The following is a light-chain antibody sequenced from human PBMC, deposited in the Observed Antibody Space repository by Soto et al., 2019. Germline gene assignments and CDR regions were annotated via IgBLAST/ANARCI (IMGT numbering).Light chain of an antibody. CDR2: DDR. CDR1: RIRTKS. CDR3: QIWDTLADHPV. J-gene: IGLJ2*01. V-gene: IGLV3-21*02. Sequence: SYELTQSPSVSVAPGQTAKITCGGDRIRTKSVHWYQQKAGQAPVLVMSDDRDRPAGIPDRFSGSNFGPTATLTISGVEAEDEGDYYCQIWDTLADHPVFGGGTKLTVL.